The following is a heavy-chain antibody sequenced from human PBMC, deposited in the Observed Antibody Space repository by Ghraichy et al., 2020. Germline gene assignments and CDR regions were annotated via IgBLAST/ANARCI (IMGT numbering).Heavy chain of an antibody. D-gene: IGHD3-10*01. J-gene: IGHJ4*02. CDR1: GGSISSGDYY. CDR3: ARDALWFGPGHYFDY. V-gene: IGHV4-30-4*01. Sequence: SETLSLTCTVSGGSISSGDYYWSWIRQPPGKGLEWFGYIYYSGSTYYNPSLKSRVTISVDTSKNQFSLKLSSLTAADTAVYYCARDALWFGPGHYFDYWGQGTLVTVFS. CDR2: IYYSGST.